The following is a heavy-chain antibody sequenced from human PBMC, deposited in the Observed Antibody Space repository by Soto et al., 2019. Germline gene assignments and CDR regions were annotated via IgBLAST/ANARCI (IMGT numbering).Heavy chain of an antibody. CDR2: ILNTGGTV. Sequence: EVQLVESGGGLVQPGGSLRLSCVGSGLIFSDYSMNWVRQAPGRGLEWVSYILNTGGTVYYADSVKGRFTVSRDNAKNSRFLQMDSLRTEDTAVDYGTGVGVISGPGYWGQGALVTFSS. CDR1: GLIFSDYS. D-gene: IGHD3-10*01. V-gene: IGHV3-48*01. J-gene: IGHJ4*02. CDR3: TGVGVISGPGY.